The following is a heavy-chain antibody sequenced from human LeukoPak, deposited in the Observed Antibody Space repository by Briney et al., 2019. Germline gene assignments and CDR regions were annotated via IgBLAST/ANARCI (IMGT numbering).Heavy chain of an antibody. CDR1: GFTVSSNY. Sequence: PGGSLRLSCAASGFTVSSNYMSWVRQAPGKGLEWVSVIYSGGSTYYADSVKGRFTISRDNSKNTLYLQMNSLRAEDAAVYYCASSSGYYPTFDYWGQGTLVTVSS. V-gene: IGHV3-53*01. CDR3: ASSSGYYPTFDY. J-gene: IGHJ4*02. D-gene: IGHD3-22*01. CDR2: IYSGGST.